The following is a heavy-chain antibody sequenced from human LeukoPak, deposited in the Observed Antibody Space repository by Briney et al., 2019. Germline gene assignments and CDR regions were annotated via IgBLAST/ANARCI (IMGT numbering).Heavy chain of an antibody. CDR2: IWYDGSNK. J-gene: IGHJ6*02. CDR3: ARDGEYCSAGCTSHSYSYGLDV. Sequence: GGFLSLSCAASGFSSSNHGIHWVRQAPGKGLEWVSLIWYDGSNKYYADSVKGRFTISRDDSKNTVYLQMNSLRAGDTSVYYCARDGEYCSAGCTSHSYSYGLDVWGQGTTVTVSS. V-gene: IGHV3-33*01. D-gene: IGHD2-15*01. CDR1: GFSSSNHG.